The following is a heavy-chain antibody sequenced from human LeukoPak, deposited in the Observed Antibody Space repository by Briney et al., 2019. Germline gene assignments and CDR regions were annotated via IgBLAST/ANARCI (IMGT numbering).Heavy chain of an antibody. CDR1: GYTFTSYY. J-gene: IGHJ4*02. Sequence: GASVKVSCKASGYTFTSYYMHWVRQAPGQGLEWMGIINPSGGSTSYAQKFQGRVTMTRDTSTSTAYMELSSLRSENTAVYYCARARITYYYDSSGLDPPDYWGQGTLVTVSS. V-gene: IGHV1-46*01. CDR2: INPSGGST. CDR3: ARARITYYYDSSGLDPPDY. D-gene: IGHD3-22*01.